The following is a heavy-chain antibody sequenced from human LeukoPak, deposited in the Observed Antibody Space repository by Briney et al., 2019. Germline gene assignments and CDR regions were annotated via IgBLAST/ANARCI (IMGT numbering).Heavy chain of an antibody. Sequence: PSETLSLTCAVYGGSFSGYYWSWIRQPPGKGLEWIGEINHSGSTNYNPSLKSRVTISVDTSKNQFSLKLSSVTAADTAVYYCARGLRSTSGYCPYYYYYYMDVWGKGTTVTVSS. D-gene: IGHD3-3*01. CDR3: ARGLRSTSGYCPYYYYYYMDV. CDR2: INHSGST. J-gene: IGHJ6*03. CDR1: GGSFSGYY. V-gene: IGHV4-34*01.